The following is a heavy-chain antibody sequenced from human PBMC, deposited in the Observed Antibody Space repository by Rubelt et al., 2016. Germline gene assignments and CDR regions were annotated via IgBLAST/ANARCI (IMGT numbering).Heavy chain of an antibody. CDR1: GFTVSSNY. V-gene: IGHV3-66*01. CDR2: IYSGGST. Sequence: EVQLVESGGGLVQPGGSLRLSCAAPGFTVSSNYMSWVRQAPGKGLEWVSVIYSGGSTYYEVSVKGRVALSGDNAKNTLYLQMTSVRAEDTAGYYCARNWGLDYWGQGTLVTVSS. CDR3: ARNWGLDY. D-gene: IGHD7-27*01. J-gene: IGHJ4*02.